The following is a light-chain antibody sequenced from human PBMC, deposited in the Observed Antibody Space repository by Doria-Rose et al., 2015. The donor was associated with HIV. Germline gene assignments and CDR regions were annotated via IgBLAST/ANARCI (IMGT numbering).Light chain of an antibody. J-gene: IGLJ3*02. V-gene: IGLV2-8*01. CDR3: QSYVLTPTGLNWV. CDR1: SSDVGGYNR. CDR2: EVS. Sequence: PSASGSPGQSVAISCTGTSSDVGGYNRVSWYQQHPGKAPKLMIYEVSQRPSGVPDRFSGSTSGTSASLAIAGLQAEDDADYYCQSYVLTPTGLNWVFGGGTKLTVL.